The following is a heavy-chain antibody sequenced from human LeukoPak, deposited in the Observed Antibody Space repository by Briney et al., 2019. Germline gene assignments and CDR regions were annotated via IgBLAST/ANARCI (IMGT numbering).Heavy chain of an antibody. CDR1: GGSISHYF. J-gene: IGHJ4*02. D-gene: IGHD6-19*01. V-gene: IGHV4-59*01. Sequence: SETLSLTCTVSGGSISHYFWSWIRQPPGKGLEWIGYIYYSGSTNYNPSLKSRVTISVDTSKNQFSLKLSSVTAADTAVYYCARAKWLADFDYWGQGTLVTVSS. CDR2: IYYSGST. CDR3: ARAKWLADFDY.